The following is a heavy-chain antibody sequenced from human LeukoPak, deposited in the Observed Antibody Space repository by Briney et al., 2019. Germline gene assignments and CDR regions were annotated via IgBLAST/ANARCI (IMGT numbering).Heavy chain of an antibody. CDR1: GGSFSGYY. CDR2: INHSGST. J-gene: IGHJ4*02. CDR3: ARVPPGIAAAGIDY. V-gene: IGHV4-34*01. D-gene: IGHD6-13*01. Sequence: SETLSLTCAVYGGSFSGYYWSWIRQPPGKGLEWIGEINHSGSTNYNPSLKSRVTISVDTSKNQFSLKLSSVTAADTAVHYCARVPPGIAAAGIDYWGQGTLVTVSS.